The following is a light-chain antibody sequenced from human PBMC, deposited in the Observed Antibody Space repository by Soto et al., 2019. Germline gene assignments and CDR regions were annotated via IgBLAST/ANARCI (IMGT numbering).Light chain of an antibody. CDR2: GAS. CDR3: QQYNNWPGT. V-gene: IGKV3-15*01. Sequence: EIVMTQSPATLSVSPGERATLSYRASQSVSSNLAWYQQKPGQAPRLLIYGASTRATGIPARLSGSGSGTEFTLTISSLQSEDFAVYYCQQYNNWPGTFGQGTKVEIK. CDR1: QSVSSN. J-gene: IGKJ1*01.